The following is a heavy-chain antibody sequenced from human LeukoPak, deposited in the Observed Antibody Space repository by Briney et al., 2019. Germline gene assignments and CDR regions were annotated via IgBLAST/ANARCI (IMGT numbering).Heavy chain of an antibody. J-gene: IGHJ5*02. D-gene: IGHD4-17*01. CDR1: GFTFSSYE. V-gene: IGHV3-30*18. CDR3: AKDPFIYGDFTGWFDP. CDR2: ISYDGSNK. Sequence: GGSLRLSCAASGFTFSSYEMNWVRQAPGKGLEWVAVISYDGSNKYYADSVKGRFTISRDNSKNTLYLQMNSLRAEDTAVYYCAKDPFIYGDFTGWFDPWGQGTLVTVSS.